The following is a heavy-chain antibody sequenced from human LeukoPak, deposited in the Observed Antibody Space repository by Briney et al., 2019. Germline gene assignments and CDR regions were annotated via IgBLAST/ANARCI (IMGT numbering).Heavy chain of an antibody. CDR3: ARYSGSEGWFDP. J-gene: IGHJ5*02. V-gene: IGHV4-39*01. D-gene: IGHD6-19*01. CDR1: GGSITSDNYY. CDR2: IHYHGST. Sequence: SETLSLTCTVSGGSITSDNYYWAWIRQPPGKGLEWIGVIHYHGSTNYNPSLKSRVAISVDTSKKQFSLNLSSVTAADTAVYYCARYSGSEGWFDPWGQGTLIIVSS.